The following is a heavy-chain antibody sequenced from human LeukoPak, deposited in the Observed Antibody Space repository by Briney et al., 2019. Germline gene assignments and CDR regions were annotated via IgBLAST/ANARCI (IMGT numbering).Heavy chain of an antibody. Sequence: GGSLRLSCEASGFTFSDYYMSWIRQAPGKGLEWVSYLSKSGSTISYADSMKGRFTISRDNAKNSLYLQMNSLRAEDTALYYCARGIDCGGDSCYSNYWGQGTLVTVSS. V-gene: IGHV3-11*04. CDR3: ARGIDCGGDSCYSNY. CDR2: LSKSGSTI. D-gene: IGHD2-15*01. CDR1: GFTFSDYY. J-gene: IGHJ4*02.